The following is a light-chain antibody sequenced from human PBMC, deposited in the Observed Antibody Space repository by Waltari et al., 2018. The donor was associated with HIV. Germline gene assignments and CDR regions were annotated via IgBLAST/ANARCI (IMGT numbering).Light chain of an antibody. CDR2: AVS. Sequence: QSALTQPPSASGSPGQSVTISCTGTRSAVGGYNYVSSYQHHPGKAPKLMIHAVSKRPSGVPDRFSGSKSGNTASLTVSGLQAEDEADYYCSSYAGSNKLGVFGTGTKVTVL. J-gene: IGLJ1*01. CDR1: RSAVGGYNY. V-gene: IGLV2-8*01. CDR3: SSYAGSNKLGV.